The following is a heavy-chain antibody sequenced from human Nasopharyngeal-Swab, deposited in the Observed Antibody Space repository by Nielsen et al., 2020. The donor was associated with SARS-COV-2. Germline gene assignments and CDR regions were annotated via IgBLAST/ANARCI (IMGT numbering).Heavy chain of an antibody. V-gene: IGHV4-59*01. Sequence: RQAPGKGLEWIGYLYYSGSTFYNPSLKSRATISLDTSKNQLSLKLNSVTAADTAVYYCARVLTGPHDAFDIWGQGTMATVSS. D-gene: IGHD3-9*01. CDR2: LYYSGST. CDR3: ARVLTGPHDAFDI. J-gene: IGHJ3*02.